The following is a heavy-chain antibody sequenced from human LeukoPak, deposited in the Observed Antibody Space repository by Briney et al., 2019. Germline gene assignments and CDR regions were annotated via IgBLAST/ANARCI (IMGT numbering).Heavy chain of an antibody. CDR2: INTSTGNP. CDR3: AAEGLDY. CDR1: GYTFTSYA. Sequence: ASVKVSCKASGYTFTSYAINWVRQAPGQGLEWMGWINTSTGNPTYAQGFTGRFVFSLDTSVSTAYLQISSLKPEDTAVYYCAAEGLDYWGQGTLVTVSS. V-gene: IGHV7-4-1*02. J-gene: IGHJ4*02.